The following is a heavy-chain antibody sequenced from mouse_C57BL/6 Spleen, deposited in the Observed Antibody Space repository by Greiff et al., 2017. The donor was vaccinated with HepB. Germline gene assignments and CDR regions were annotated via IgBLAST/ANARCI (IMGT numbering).Heavy chain of an antibody. V-gene: IGHV5-12*01. CDR3: AREGSNDEDGYAMDY. D-gene: IGHD2-12*01. CDR2: ISNGGGST. J-gene: IGHJ4*01. Sequence: EVKLMESGGGLVQPGGSLKLSCAASGFTFSDYYMYWVRQTPEKRLEWVAYISNGGGSTDYPDNVKGRFTISRDNAKNTLYLQLSRLKSEDTAVYYCAREGSNDEDGYAMDYWGEGTSVTVSS. CDR1: GFTFSDYY.